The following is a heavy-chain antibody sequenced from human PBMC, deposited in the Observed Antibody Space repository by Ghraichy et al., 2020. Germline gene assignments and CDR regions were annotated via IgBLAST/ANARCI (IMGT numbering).Heavy chain of an antibody. CDR1: GYTITGYY. J-gene: IGHJ3*02. D-gene: IGHD2-21*02. Sequence: ASVKVSCKASGYTITGYYIHWGRQAPGQRLEYMGWINPNSGDTKYAHEFQGRVTMTRDTAISTVYLDLSRLTSEDTAVYFCARDWQHIWVMTTTPDAFDIWGQVTMVTVSS. V-gene: IGHV1-2*02. CDR3: ARDWQHIWVMTTTPDAFDI. CDR2: INPNSGDT.